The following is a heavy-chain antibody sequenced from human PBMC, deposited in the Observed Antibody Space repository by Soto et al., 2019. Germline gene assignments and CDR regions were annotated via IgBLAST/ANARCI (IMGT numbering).Heavy chain of an antibody. CDR2: IYHSGST. Sequence: SATLSLTCAVSGGSISSSNWWSWVRQPPGKGLEWIGDIYHSGSTNYNPSLKSRVTISVDTSKNQFSLKLSSVTAADTAVYYCARDGEYCGGDCYSYAFDIWGQGTMVTVSS. CDR1: GGSISSSNW. V-gene: IGHV4-4*02. D-gene: IGHD2-21*02. CDR3: ARDGEYCGGDCYSYAFDI. J-gene: IGHJ3*02.